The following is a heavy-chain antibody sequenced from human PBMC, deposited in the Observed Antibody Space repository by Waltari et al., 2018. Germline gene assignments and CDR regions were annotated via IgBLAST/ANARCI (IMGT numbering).Heavy chain of an antibody. J-gene: IGHJ4*02. V-gene: IGHV1-3*01. CDR3: ARWRQYYYGSGSYYWDGYFDY. D-gene: IGHD3-10*01. CDR2: INAGNGNT. CDR1: GYTFTSYA. Sequence: QVQLVQSGAEVKKPGASVKVSCKASGYTFTSYAMHWVRQAPGQRLEWMGWINAGNGNTKYSQKFQGRVTSTRDTSASTAYMELSSLRSEDTAVYYCARWRQYYYGSGSYYWDGYFDYWGQGTLVTVSS.